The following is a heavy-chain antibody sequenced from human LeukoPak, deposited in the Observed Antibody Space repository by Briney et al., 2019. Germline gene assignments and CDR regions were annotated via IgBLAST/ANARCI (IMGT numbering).Heavy chain of an antibody. CDR3: ARDLWQQMIPGYDY. CDR2: IWNDGSYK. D-gene: IGHD6-13*01. V-gene: IGHV3-33*01. J-gene: IGHJ4*02. CDR1: GFTFTTYG. Sequence: QPGGSLRLSCAASGFTFTTYGMHWVRQAPGKGLEWVAVIWNDGSYKHYADSVKGRFTISRDDSKNTIYLQMNSLRAEDTAVYYCARDLWQQMIPGYDYWGQGTLVTVSS.